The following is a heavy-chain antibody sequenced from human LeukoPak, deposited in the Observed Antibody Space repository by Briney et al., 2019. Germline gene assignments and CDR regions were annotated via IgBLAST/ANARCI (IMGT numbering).Heavy chain of an antibody. CDR3: ARMSIAAAGGGFDP. CDR1: GGSISSSSYY. J-gene: IGHJ5*02. Sequence: SETLSLTCTVSGGSISSSSYYWGWIRQPPGKGLEWIGSIYYSGSTYYNPSLKSRVTISVDTSKNQFSLKLSSVTAADTAVYYCARMSIAAAGGGFDPWGQGTLVTVSS. V-gene: IGHV4-39*07. CDR2: IYYSGST. D-gene: IGHD6-13*01.